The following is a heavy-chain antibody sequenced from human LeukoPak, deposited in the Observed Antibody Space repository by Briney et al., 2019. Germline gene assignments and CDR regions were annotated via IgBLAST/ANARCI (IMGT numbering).Heavy chain of an antibody. V-gene: IGHV7-4-1*02. CDR3: ARETPVVVVPAATSDAFDI. D-gene: IGHD2-2*01. J-gene: IGHJ3*02. Sequence: ASVKVSCKASGYTFTSYAMNWVRQAPGQGLEWMGWINTNTGNPTYAQGFTGRFVFSLDTSVSTAYLQISSLKAEDTAVYYCARETPVVVVPAATSDAFDIWGQGTMVTVSS. CDR2: INTNTGNP. CDR1: GYTFTSYA.